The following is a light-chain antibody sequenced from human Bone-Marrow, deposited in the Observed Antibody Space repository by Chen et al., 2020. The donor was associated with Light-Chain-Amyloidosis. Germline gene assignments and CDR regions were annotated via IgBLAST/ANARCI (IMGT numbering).Light chain of an antibody. CDR3: QQYGTSPLT. J-gene: IGKJ4*01. CDR2: ASS. CDR1: QTISSNY. Sequence: EIVLTQSPGTLSLSPGEGANLSCRARQTISSNYLTWDQQKFGQAPRLLISASSIRATGIPDRFTCSGSGTYFTLTIHRLEPEDFAMYYCQQYGTSPLTFGAGTKVEIK. V-gene: IGKV3-20*01.